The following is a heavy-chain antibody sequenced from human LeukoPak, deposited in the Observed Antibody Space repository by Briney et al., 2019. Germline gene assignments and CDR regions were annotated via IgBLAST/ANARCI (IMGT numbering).Heavy chain of an antibody. V-gene: IGHV4-34*01. Sequence: SETLSLTCAVYGGSFSGYYWSWIRQPPGKGLEWIGEINHSGSTNYNPSLKGRVTISVDTSKNQFSLKLSSVTAADTAVYYCARGTAMVKNWGQGTLVTVSS. J-gene: IGHJ4*02. CDR3: ARGTAMVKN. D-gene: IGHD5-18*01. CDR1: GGSFSGYY. CDR2: INHSGST.